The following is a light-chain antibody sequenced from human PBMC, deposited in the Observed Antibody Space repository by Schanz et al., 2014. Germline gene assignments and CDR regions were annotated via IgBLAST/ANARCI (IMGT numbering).Light chain of an antibody. J-gene: IGKJ4*01. CDR2: GAF. CDR3: QQYGLSPL. V-gene: IGKV3-20*01. CDR1: QSVGTN. Sequence: EIVMTQSPATLSVSPGERATLSCRASQSVGTNLAWYQQKPGQAPRFLIYGAFNRATGIPDRFSGSGSGTDFTLTISRLEPEDFAVYYCQQYGLSPLFGGGTKVEIK.